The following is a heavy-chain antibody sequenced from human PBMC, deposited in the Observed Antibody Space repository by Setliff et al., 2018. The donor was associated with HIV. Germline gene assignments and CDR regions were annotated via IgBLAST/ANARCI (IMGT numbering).Heavy chain of an antibody. D-gene: IGHD3-10*01. CDR3: ARVGFRGVMSAYFDF. J-gene: IGHJ4*02. CDR1: GGTFSSYA. V-gene: IGHV1-69*10. CDR2: IIPILGIA. Sequence: SVKVSCKASGGTFSSYAISWVRQAPGQGLEWMGGIIPILGIANYAQKFQGRVTITADKSTNTVNMELSSLRSEDTAVYYCARVGFRGVMSAYFDFWGQGTQVTVSS.